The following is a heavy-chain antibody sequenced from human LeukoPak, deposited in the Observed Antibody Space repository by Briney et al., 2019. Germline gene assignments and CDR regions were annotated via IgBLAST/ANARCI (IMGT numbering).Heavy chain of an antibody. J-gene: IGHJ4*02. V-gene: IGHV4-39*07. CDR3: ARDIPLLWFGVAYFDY. Sequence: SETLSLTCTVSGGPISSSSYYWGWIRQPPGKGLEWIGSIYYSGSTYYNPSLKSRVTISVDTSKNQFSLKLSSVTATDTAVYYCARDIPLLWFGVAYFDYWGQGTLVTASS. CDR2: IYYSGST. CDR1: GGPISSSSYY. D-gene: IGHD3-10*01.